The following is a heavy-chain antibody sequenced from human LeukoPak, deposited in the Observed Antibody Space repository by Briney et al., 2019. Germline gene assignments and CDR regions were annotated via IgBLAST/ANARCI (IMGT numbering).Heavy chain of an antibody. Sequence: GESLRLSCAASGFTFSSYSMNWVRQAPGKGLEWVSSISSSSSYIYYADSVKGRFTISRDNAKNSLYLQMNSLRAEDTAVYYCARTSPPRYYFDYWGQGTLVTVSS. CDR1: GFTFSSYS. J-gene: IGHJ4*02. V-gene: IGHV3-21*01. CDR2: ISSSSSYI. CDR3: ARTSPPRYYFDY.